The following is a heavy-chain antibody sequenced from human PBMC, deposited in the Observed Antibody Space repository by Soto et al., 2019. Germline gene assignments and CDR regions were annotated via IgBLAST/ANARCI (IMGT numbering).Heavy chain of an antibody. D-gene: IGHD2-15*01. J-gene: IGHJ4*02. Sequence: QLQLQESGPGLVKPSETLSLTCTVSGGSISSSSYYWGWMRQPPGKGLEWIGSIYYSGSTYYNPSLQRRVTISVDTSKNQFSLKLSSVTAADTAVYYCASHTPAISISDHWGQGTLVTVSS. V-gene: IGHV4-39*01. CDR3: ASHTPAISISDH. CDR2: IYYSGST. CDR1: GGSISSSSYY.